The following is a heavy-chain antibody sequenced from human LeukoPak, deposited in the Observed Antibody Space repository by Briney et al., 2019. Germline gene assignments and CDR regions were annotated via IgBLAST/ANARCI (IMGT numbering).Heavy chain of an antibody. D-gene: IGHD3-3*01. CDR2: VYLSGNT. V-gene: IGHV4-39*07. CDR3: ARPEDDFWSTYYFDY. J-gene: IGHJ4*02. Sequence: SETLSLTCTVSGGSISSSPYSWGWIRQPPGKGLEWIGTVYLSGNTYYNPSLKSRVTISVDTSKNQFSLKLSSVTAADTAVYYCARPEDDFWSTYYFDYWGQGTLVTVSS. CDR1: GGSISSSPYS.